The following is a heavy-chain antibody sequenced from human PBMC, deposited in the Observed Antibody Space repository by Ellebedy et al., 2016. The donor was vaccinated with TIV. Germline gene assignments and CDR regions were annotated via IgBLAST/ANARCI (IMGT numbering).Heavy chain of an antibody. D-gene: IGHD6-13*01. J-gene: IGHJ6*02. Sequence: SETLSLTCTVSGGSISSGGYYWSWIRQPPGKGLEWIGEINHSGSTNYNPSLKSRVTISVDTSKNQFSLKLSSVTAADTAVYYCAGPVLAAAGTFYYYGMDVWGQGTTVTVSS. CDR2: INHSGST. CDR1: GGSISSGGYY. CDR3: AGPVLAAAGTFYYYGMDV. V-gene: IGHV4-34*01.